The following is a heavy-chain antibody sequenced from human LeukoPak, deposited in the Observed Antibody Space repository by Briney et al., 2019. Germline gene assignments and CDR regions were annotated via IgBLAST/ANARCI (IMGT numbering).Heavy chain of an antibody. CDR2: ISSSGSTI. CDR1: GFTFSDYY. Sequence: GGSLRLSCAASGFTFSDYYMSWIRQAPGKGLEWVSYISSSGSTIYYADSVKGRFTISRGNAKNSLYLQMNSLRAEDTAVYYCARARRDGYKRYYFDYWGQGTLVTVSS. V-gene: IGHV3-11*01. J-gene: IGHJ4*02. D-gene: IGHD5-24*01. CDR3: ARARRDGYKRYYFDY.